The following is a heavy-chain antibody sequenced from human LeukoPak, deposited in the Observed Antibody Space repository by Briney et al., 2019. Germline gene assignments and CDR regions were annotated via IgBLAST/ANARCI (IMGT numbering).Heavy chain of an antibody. D-gene: IGHD3-10*01. CDR3: ARAGVYYYGSGSCMDV. CDR2: IYYSGST. V-gene: IGHV4-59*08. CDR1: GGSIRSYY. Sequence: SETLSLTCTVSGGSIRSYYWSWIRQPPGKALEWIRYIYYSGSTKYNPSLKSRATISVDTSKNQFSLKLCSVTAADTSVYYCARAGVYYYGSGSCMDVWGQGTTVTVSS. J-gene: IGHJ6*02.